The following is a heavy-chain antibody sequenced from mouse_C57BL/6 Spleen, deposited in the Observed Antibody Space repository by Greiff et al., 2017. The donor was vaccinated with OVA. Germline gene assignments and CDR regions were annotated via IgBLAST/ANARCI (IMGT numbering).Heavy chain of an antibody. D-gene: IGHD1-1*01. J-gene: IGHJ2*01. CDR1: GYTFTSYW. CDR3: AREGDYYGSSYGNY. V-gene: IGHV1-55*01. Sequence: VQLQQPGAELVKPGASVKMSCKASGYTFTSYWITWVKQRPGQGLEWIGDIYPGSGSTNYNEKFKSKATLTVDTSSSTAYMQLSSLTSEDSAVYYCAREGDYYGSSYGNYWGQGTTLTVSS. CDR2: IYPGSGST.